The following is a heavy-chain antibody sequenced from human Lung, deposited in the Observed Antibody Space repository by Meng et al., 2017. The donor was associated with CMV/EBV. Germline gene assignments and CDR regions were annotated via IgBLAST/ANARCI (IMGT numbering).Heavy chain of an antibody. J-gene: IGHJ6*02. CDR2: ISWDGGST. V-gene: IGHV3-43D*03. CDR3: AKATVSAAGFPHMDV. CDR1: GFTFDDHA. Sequence: GGSXRLSCAASGFTFDDHAMHWVRQAPGKGLEWISLISWDGGSTYYADSVKGRFTTSRDNSENSLYLQINSLRVEDTAVYYCAKATVSAAGFPHMDVWGQGTTVTVSS. D-gene: IGHD6-13*01.